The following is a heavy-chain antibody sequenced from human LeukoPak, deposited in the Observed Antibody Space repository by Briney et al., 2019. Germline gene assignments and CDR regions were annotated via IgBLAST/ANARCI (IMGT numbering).Heavy chain of an antibody. D-gene: IGHD6-6*01. CDR3: ARVQSGVISSSYDY. CDR2: IYNSGST. Sequence: PSETLSLTCTASGGSISSYYWSWIRQPAGKGLEWIGRIYNSGSTNYNPSLKSRVTMSVDTSKNQFSLKLSSVTAADTAVYYCARVQSGVISSSYDYWGQGTLAAVSS. V-gene: IGHV4-4*07. J-gene: IGHJ4*02. CDR1: GGSISSYY.